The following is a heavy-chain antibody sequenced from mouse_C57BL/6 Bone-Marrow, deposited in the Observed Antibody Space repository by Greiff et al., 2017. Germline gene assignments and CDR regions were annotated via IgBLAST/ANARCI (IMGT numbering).Heavy chain of an antibody. CDR3: ARARVGTTVVVDYAMDD. CDR2: INYDGSST. CDR1: GFTFSDYY. J-gene: IGHJ4*01. Sequence: EVMLVESEGGLVQPGSSMKLSCTASGFTFSDYYMAWVRQVPEKGLEWVANINYDGSSTYYLDSLKSRFIISRDNAKNILYLQMSSLKSEDTATYYCARARVGTTVVVDYAMDDWGQGTSVTVSS. D-gene: IGHD1-1*01. V-gene: IGHV5-16*01.